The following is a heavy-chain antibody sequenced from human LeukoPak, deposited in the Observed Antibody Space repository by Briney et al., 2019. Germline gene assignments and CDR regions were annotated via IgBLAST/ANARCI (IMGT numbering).Heavy chain of an antibody. CDR2: INTDGSST. CDR1: GFTFSPYW. CDR3: ARDSNYGMDV. V-gene: IGHV3-74*01. Sequence: GGSLKLSCAASGFTFSPYWMHWVRQAPGKGLVWVSHINTDGSSTTYADSVKGRFTISRDNAKSTLYLLMNSLRAEDTAVYYCARDSNYGMDVWGQGTTVTVSS. J-gene: IGHJ6*02. D-gene: IGHD2/OR15-2a*01.